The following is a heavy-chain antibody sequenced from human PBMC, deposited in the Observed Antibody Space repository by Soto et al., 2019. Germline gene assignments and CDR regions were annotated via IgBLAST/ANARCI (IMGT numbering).Heavy chain of an antibody. CDR2: IYYGAAP. CDR1: GFTVSSNF. V-gene: IGHV3-53*01. J-gene: IGHJ4*02. Sequence: PGGSLSLPCVASGFTVSSNFMSWVRQDPGKGLEWVANIYYGAAPYFADSVRGRFTISRDIAKNALYLVMSSLRLEDTAIYYCATMLRGGVPPVWGPEARVAVSS. CDR3: ATMLRGGVPPV. D-gene: IGHD3-10*01.